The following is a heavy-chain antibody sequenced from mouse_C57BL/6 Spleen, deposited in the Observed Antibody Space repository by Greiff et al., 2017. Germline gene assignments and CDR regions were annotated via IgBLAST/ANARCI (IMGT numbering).Heavy chain of an antibody. CDR3: SRSAGLLSDWYIDD. Sequence: QVQLQQPGAELVKPGASVKLSCKASGYTFTSYWMHWVKQRPGRGLEWIGRIDPSSGGTKYHEKFKSKATLTVDKPSSTAYMQFSRLTSEDSADYDCSRSAGLLSDWYIDDWGTGTTVTVAS. CDR1: GYTFTSYW. CDR2: IDPSSGGT. V-gene: IGHV1-72*01. J-gene: IGHJ1*03. D-gene: IGHD1-1*01.